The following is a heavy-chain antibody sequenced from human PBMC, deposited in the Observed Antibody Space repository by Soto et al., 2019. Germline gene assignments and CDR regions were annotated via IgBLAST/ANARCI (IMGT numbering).Heavy chain of an antibody. CDR1: GYTFTNYG. D-gene: IGHD6-13*01. Sequence: QVQLVQSGAEVKKPGASVKVSCKASGYTFTNYGLSWVRQAPGQGLEWMGWINAYNGNTKSAQKLQGRVTLTTDTSTSTAYMELRSLRSDDTAVYYCARDAAAGLNDCWGQGTLVTVSS. J-gene: IGHJ4*02. V-gene: IGHV1-18*01. CDR2: INAYNGNT. CDR3: ARDAAAGLNDC.